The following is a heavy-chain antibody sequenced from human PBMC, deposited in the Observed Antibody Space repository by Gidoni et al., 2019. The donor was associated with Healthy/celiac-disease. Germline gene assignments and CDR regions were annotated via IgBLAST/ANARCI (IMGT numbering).Heavy chain of an antibody. D-gene: IGHD6-19*01. CDR2: IDPSDSYT. J-gene: IGHJ5*02. CDR3: ASLGGWYDWFDP. CDR1: GCSFTSYW. V-gene: IGHV5-10-1*03. Sequence: EVQLVQSGAEVKKPGESLRISCKGSGCSFTSYWISWVRQMPGKGLEWRGRIDPSDSYTNYSPSFQGHVTISADKSISTAYLQWSSLKASDTAMYYCASLGGWYDWFDPWGQGTLVTVSS.